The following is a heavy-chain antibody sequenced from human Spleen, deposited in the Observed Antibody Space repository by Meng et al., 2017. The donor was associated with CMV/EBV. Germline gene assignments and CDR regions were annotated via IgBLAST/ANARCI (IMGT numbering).Heavy chain of an antibody. V-gene: IGHV4-61*01. CDR3: ATGAGYFDY. D-gene: IGHD7-27*01. CDR1: GGSVNSGSYY. Sequence: SETLSLTCTVSGGSVNSGSYYWSWIRQPPGKGLQWIGYIYYTESTNYNPSLKSRVTISLDTSKNQFSLKLSSVTAADTAVYYCATGAGYFDYWGQGTLVTVSS. CDR2: IYYTEST. J-gene: IGHJ4*02.